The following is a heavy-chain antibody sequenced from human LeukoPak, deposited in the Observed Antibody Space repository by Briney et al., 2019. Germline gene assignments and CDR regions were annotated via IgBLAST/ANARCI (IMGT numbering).Heavy chain of an antibody. J-gene: IGHJ5*02. D-gene: IGHD6-13*01. CDR2: IYTSGST. Sequence: PSETLSLTCTVSGGSISSYYWSWIRQPAGKGLEWIGRIYTSGSTNYNPSLKSRVTMSVDTSKNQFSLKLSSVTAADTAVHYCARGSSWYPSAGFDPWGQGTLVTVSS. V-gene: IGHV4-4*07. CDR3: ARGSSWYPSAGFDP. CDR1: GGSISSYY.